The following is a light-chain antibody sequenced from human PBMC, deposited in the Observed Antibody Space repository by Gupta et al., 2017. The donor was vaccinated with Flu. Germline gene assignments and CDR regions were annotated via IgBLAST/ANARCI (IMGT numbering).Light chain of an antibody. J-gene: IGLJ3*02. CDR1: SPNIGAGYD. CDR3: QSYDSSLSAWV. Sequence: QSVLTQPPSVSGVPRQRATIPSTASSPNIGAGYDVHSYQQLPGTAPQLLIYGNSNRPSGVPDRFSGSKSGTSASLAITGLQAEDEADYYCQSYDSSLSAWVFGGGTKLTVL. CDR2: GNS. V-gene: IGLV1-40*01.